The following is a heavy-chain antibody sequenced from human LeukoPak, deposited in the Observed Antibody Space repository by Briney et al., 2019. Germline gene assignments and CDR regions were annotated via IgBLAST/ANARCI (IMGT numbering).Heavy chain of an antibody. Sequence: KTSETLSLTCAVYGGSFSGYYWSWIRQPPGKGLEWIGEINHSGSTNYNPSLKSRVTISVDTSKNQFSLKLSSVTAADTAVYYCARHVRGVIILGAFDIWGQGTMVTVSS. CDR3: ARHVRGVIILGAFDI. CDR2: INHSGST. J-gene: IGHJ3*02. D-gene: IGHD3-10*01. V-gene: IGHV4-34*01. CDR1: GGSFSGYY.